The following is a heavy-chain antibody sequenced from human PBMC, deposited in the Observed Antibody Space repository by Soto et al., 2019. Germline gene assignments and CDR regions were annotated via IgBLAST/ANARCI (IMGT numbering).Heavy chain of an antibody. D-gene: IGHD2-2*02. CDR1: GYTFTGYY. Sequence: ASVKVSCKASGYTFTGYYMHWVRQAPGQGLEWMGWINPNSGGTNYAQKFQGWVTMTRDTSISTAYMELSRLISSDKAVYYCAGGRQDIVVVPADIGGFDIWGQGTMVTVSS. J-gene: IGHJ3*02. V-gene: IGHV1-2*04. CDR2: INPNSGGT. CDR3: AGGRQDIVVVPADIGGFDI.